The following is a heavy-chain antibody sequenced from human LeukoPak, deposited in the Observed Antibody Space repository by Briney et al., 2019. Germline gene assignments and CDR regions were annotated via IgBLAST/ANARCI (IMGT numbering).Heavy chain of an antibody. J-gene: IGHJ4*02. CDR3: ARNDGYFDY. CDR2: FFYSGGF. V-gene: IGHV4-39*02. Sequence: SETLSLACIVSGGSISTGTYYWGWVRQPPGKGLEWIGSFFYSGGFYYNPSLNSRVTMSVDTTKNHFSLKLSSVTAADTSVYYCARNDGYFDYWGQGTLVTVSS. D-gene: IGHD1-1*01. CDR1: GGSISTGTYY.